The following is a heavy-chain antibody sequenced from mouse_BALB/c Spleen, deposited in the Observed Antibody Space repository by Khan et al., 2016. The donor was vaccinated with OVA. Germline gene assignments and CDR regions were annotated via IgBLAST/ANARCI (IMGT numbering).Heavy chain of an antibody. D-gene: IGHD1-1*01. J-gene: IGHJ3*01. CDR1: GFTLSTYG. Sequence: EVQVVESGGDLVKPGGSLKLSCAASGFTLSTYGMSWVRQAPDKRLEWVATVSTGGSYTYYPDSVKGRFTISRDNAKNTLYLQMSGLRSEDTAMFYCTRLAYYYDSEGFAYWGQGTLVTVSA. CDR2: VSTGGSYT. CDR3: TRLAYYYDSEGFAY. V-gene: IGHV5-6*01.